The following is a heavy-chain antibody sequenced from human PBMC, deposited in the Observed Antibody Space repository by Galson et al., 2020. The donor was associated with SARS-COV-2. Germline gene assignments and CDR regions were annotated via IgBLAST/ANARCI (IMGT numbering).Heavy chain of an antibody. CDR1: GFSLSNARVR. CDR3: ARIPDHYDSRGYYWGSGIDAFDI. CDR2: IFSSDER. Sequence: SGPTLVKPTETLTLTCTVSGFSLSNARVRVGWIRQPPGKALEWLAHIFSSDERSYSTSLKTRLTISKDTSKSQVVLTMTNMDPVDTATYYCARIPDHYDSRGYYWGSGIDAFDIWGQGTMVTVSS. V-gene: IGHV2-26*01. J-gene: IGHJ3*02. D-gene: IGHD3-22*01.